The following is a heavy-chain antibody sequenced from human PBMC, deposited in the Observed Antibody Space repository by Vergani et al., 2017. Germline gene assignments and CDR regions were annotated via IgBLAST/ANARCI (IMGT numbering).Heavy chain of an antibody. CDR1: GGSISSGSYY. CDR3: VGSEDYYYGMDV. J-gene: IGHJ6*02. D-gene: IGHD1-14*01. Sequence: QVQLQESGPGLVKPSQTLSLTCTVSGGSISSGSYYWSWIRQPAGKGLEWIGRIYTSGSTNYNPSLKSRVTISVDTSKNQFSLKRSSVTAADTAVYYCVGSEDYYYGMDVWGQGTTVTVSS. CDR2: IYTSGST. V-gene: IGHV4-61*02.